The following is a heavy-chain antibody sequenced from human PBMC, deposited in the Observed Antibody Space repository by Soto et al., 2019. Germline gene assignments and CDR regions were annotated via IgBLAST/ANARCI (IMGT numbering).Heavy chain of an antibody. D-gene: IGHD2-21*02. V-gene: IGHV3-23*01. Sequence: EVQLLESGGGLVQPGGSLRLSCAASGFTFSIYAMSWVRQSPGKGQEWVSAIRGSGGSTYYADSVKGRLTISRDNSKNRLDLQMNSLRAEDTDVYYCAQENCGGACHPDYWGQGTLVTVSS. CDR1: GFTFSIYA. CDR2: IRGSGGST. J-gene: IGHJ4*02. CDR3: AQENCGGACHPDY.